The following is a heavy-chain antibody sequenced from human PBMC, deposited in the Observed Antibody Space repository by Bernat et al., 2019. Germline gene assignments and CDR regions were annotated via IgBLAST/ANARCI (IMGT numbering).Heavy chain of an antibody. CDR3: ARESSDVDTAMAPLLDSMGFDP. J-gene: IGHJ5*02. Sequence: QVQLVESGGGVVQPGRSLRLSCAASGFTFSSYGMHWLRQAPGKGLEWVAVIWYDGSNKYYADSVKGRFTISRDNSKNTLYLQMNSLRAEDTAVYYCARESSDVDTAMAPLLDSMGFDPWGQGTLVTVSS. V-gene: IGHV3-33*01. CDR1: GFTFSSYG. D-gene: IGHD5-18*01. CDR2: IWYDGSNK.